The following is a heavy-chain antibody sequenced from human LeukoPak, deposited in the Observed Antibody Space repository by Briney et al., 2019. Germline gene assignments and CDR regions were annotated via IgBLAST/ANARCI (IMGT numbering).Heavy chain of an antibody. CDR3: ARVLSVSYCDS. CDR2: IYSGGTT. J-gene: IGHJ4*02. CDR1: GFTVSSNY. Sequence: GGSLRLSCAASGFTVSSNYMSWVRQAPGKGLEWVSVIYSGGTTYYADSVEGRFTISRDNSKNTLYLQMNSLRGEDTAVYYCARVLSVSYCDSWGQGTLVTVSS. D-gene: IGHD2/OR15-2a*01. V-gene: IGHV3-53*01.